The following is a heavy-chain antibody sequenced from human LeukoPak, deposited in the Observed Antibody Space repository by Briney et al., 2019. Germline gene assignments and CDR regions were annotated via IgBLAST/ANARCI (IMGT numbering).Heavy chain of an antibody. D-gene: IGHD2-2*01. CDR3: ARGRNIVVVPAAPKRYFDY. V-gene: IGHV4-4*07. J-gene: IGHJ4*02. Sequence: PSETLSLTCTVSGGSISSYYWSWIRQPAGKGLEWIGRIYTSGSTNYNPSLKSRVTMSVDTSKNQFSLKLSSVTAADAAVYYCARGRNIVVVPAAPKRYFDYWGQGTLVTVSS. CDR2: IYTSGST. CDR1: GGSISSYY.